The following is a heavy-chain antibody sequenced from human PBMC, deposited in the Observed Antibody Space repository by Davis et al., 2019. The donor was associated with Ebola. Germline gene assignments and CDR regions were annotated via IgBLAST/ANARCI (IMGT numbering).Heavy chain of an antibody. J-gene: IGHJ6*02. D-gene: IGHD2/OR15-2a*01. Sequence: SETLSLTCAVSGGSISTTDWWSCVRHSPGKGLEWRGELYHSRTTNYNLPLRIRVTISTDKSKNEFSLKLTSVTAADTAIYYCARSYCRDNSCFRRSVWYYNGMDVWGRGTTVTVSS. V-gene: IGHV4/OR15-8*02. CDR3: ARSYCRDNSCFRRSVWYYNGMDV. CDR2: LYHSRTT. CDR1: GGSISTTDW.